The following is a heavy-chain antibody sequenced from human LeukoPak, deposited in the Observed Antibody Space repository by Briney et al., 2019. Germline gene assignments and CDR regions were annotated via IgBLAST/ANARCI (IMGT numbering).Heavy chain of an antibody. V-gene: IGHV3-33*07. Sequence: PGGSLRLSCAVSGFTFSGFWVSWSRQAPGKGLEWVAVIWYDGSNKYYADSVKGRFTISRDNSKNTLYLQMNSLRAEDTAVYYCARARIAYYYGMDVWGQGTTVTVSS. CDR1: GFTFSGFW. CDR3: ARARIAYYYGMDV. CDR2: IWYDGSNK. J-gene: IGHJ6*02. D-gene: IGHD2-21*01.